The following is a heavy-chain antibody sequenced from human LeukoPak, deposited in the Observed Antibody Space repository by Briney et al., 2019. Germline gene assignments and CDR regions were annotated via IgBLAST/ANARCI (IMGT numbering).Heavy chain of an antibody. CDR1: GFTVSSNY. CDR2: ISSSSTYI. J-gene: IGHJ4*02. Sequence: PGGSLRLSCAASGFTVSSNYMSWVRQAPGKGLERVSSISSSSTYIYYADSVKGRFTISRDNAKNSLYLQMNSLRGEDTAVYFCARLVDCWGQGTLVTVSS. V-gene: IGHV3-21*04. CDR3: ARLVDC.